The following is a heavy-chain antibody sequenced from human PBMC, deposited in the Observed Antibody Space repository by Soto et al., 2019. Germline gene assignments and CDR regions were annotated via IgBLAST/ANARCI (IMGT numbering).Heavy chain of an antibody. Sequence: GPPVKVSCKASGGTFSTYAISWVRQAPGQGLEWMGGIIPIFGTAKYAQKFQGRVTITADESTSTAYMELSSLRSEDTAVYYCAREIFGVIISGGRDAFDIWGQGTMVTVSS. CDR1: GGTFSTYA. J-gene: IGHJ3*02. CDR3: AREIFGVIISGGRDAFDI. CDR2: IIPIFGTA. V-gene: IGHV1-69*13. D-gene: IGHD3-3*01.